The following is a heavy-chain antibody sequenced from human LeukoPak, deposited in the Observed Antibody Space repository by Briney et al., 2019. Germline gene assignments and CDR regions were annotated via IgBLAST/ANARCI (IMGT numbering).Heavy chain of an antibody. D-gene: IGHD5-12*01. Sequence: PGGSLSLSCAASGFTFSSYWMSWVRQPPGKGLEWVANIKQDGSEKYYVDSVKGRFTISRDNAKNSLYLQMNSLRVEDTAVYYCARGYSAYATCFDYWGQGTLVTVSS. CDR1: GFTFSSYW. CDR2: IKQDGSEK. J-gene: IGHJ4*02. CDR3: ARGYSAYATCFDY. V-gene: IGHV3-7*04.